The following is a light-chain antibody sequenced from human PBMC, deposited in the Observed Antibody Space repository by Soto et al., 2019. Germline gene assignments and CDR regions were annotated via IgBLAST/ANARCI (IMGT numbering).Light chain of an antibody. J-gene: IGKJ5*01. V-gene: IGKV1-39*01. CDR2: AAS. CDR1: QSISSY. Sequence: DIQMTQSPSSLSASVGDGVTITCRASQSISSYLNWYQQKPGKAPKLLIYAASRLQSGVPSRFSGSGSGTDFTLTISSLQPEDFATYHSQQSYSSPPTFGQGTRLEIK. CDR3: QQSYSSPPT.